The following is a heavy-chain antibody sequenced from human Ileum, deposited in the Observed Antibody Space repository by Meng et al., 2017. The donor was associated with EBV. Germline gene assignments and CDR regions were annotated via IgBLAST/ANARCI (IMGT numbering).Heavy chain of an antibody. Sequence: GQLVESGGGLVQPGGSLRLSCAASGFTFINYWMHWVRQAPGKGLVWVSRISVDGSASNYADSVKGRFTISRDNAKNTLSLQMNSLRAEDTAVYYCVRDGDHWNFDYWGQGALVTVSS. V-gene: IGHV3-74*01. CDR3: VRDGDHWNFDY. CDR2: ISVDGSAS. J-gene: IGHJ4*02. D-gene: IGHD1-1*01. CDR1: GFTFINYW.